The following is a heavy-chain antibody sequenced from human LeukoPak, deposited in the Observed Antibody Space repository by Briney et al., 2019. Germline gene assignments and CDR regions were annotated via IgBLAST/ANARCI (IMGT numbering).Heavy chain of an antibody. CDR1: GFNVGSTY. Sequence: PGGSLRLSCAVSGFNVGSTYMNWVRQAPGKGLEWVSVIFSGTSTYYADSVKGRFTISRDNSKNTLYLQMNSLKVEDTAVYYCAREGGSYRPLDYSGQGTLVTVSS. CDR2: IFSGTST. CDR3: AREGGSYRPLDY. J-gene: IGHJ4*02. V-gene: IGHV3-53*01. D-gene: IGHD3-16*02.